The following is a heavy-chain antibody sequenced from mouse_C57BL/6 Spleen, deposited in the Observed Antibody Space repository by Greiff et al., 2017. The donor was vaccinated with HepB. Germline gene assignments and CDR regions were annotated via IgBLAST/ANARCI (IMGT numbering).Heavy chain of an antibody. CDR3: ARRRDSSGYYYFDY. V-gene: IGHV1-69*01. CDR2: IDPSDSYT. D-gene: IGHD3-2*02. Sequence: VQLQQPGAELVMPGASVKLSCKASGYTFTSYWMHWVKQRPGQGLEWIGEIDPSDSYTNYNQKFKGKSTLTVDKSSSTAYMQLSSLTSEDSAVYYCARRRDSSGYYYFDYWGQGTTLTVSS. J-gene: IGHJ2*01. CDR1: GYTFTSYW.